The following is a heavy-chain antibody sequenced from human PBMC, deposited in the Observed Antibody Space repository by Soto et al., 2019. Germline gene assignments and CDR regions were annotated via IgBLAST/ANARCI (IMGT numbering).Heavy chain of an antibody. CDR2: IIHSGST. Sequence: SETLSLTCAVYGGSFSAYHWSWIRQSPGKGLEWIGEIIHSGSTNYNPSLKSRVTISVDTSRNQFSLKESPVSAADTAVYYCARTESRCYYHSGMDVWGQGTTVTVSS. CDR1: GGSFSAYH. J-gene: IGHJ6*02. V-gene: IGHV4-34*12. D-gene: IGHD2-2*01. CDR3: ARTESRCYYHSGMDV.